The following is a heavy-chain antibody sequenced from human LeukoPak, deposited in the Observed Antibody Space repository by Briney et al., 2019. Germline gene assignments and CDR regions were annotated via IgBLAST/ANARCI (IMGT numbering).Heavy chain of an antibody. CDR1: GFTFSSYA. Sequence: GRSLRLSCAASGFTFSSYAMHWVRQAPGKGLEWVAVISYDGSNKYYADSVKGRSTISRDNSKNTLYLQMNSLRAEDTAVYYCARDRAAAGTGAFDIWGQGTMVTVSS. CDR3: ARDRAAAGTGAFDI. D-gene: IGHD6-13*01. V-gene: IGHV3-30-3*01. J-gene: IGHJ3*02. CDR2: ISYDGSNK.